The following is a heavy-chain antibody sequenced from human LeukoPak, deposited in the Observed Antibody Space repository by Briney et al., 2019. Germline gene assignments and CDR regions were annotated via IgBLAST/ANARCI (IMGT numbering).Heavy chain of an antibody. D-gene: IGHD3-10*01. Sequence: SETLSLTCAVYGVSFSGYYWSWLRQPPGKGLEGGGEINLSGRTNYNQSLKSRVTISVETSKNHFSLKLSSVTAADTAVYYCARPRWGSGFWEAFDICGQGTMVTVSS. CDR3: ARPRWGSGFWEAFDI. V-gene: IGHV4-34*01. CDR2: INLSGRT. J-gene: IGHJ3*02. CDR1: GVSFSGYY.